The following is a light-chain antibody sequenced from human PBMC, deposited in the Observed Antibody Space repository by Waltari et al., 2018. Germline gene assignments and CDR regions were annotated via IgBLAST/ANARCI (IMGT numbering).Light chain of an antibody. V-gene: IGLV1-44*01. CDR1: SSNIGSNT. Sequence: QSVLTQPPSASGTPGQRVTISCSGSSSNIGSNTVNWYQQLPGTAPKLLFYSNNQRPPGVPDRFSGSKSGTSASLAISGLQSEDEADYYCAAWDDSLNGWVFGGGTKLTVL. CDR2: SNN. CDR3: AAWDDSLNGWV. J-gene: IGLJ3*02.